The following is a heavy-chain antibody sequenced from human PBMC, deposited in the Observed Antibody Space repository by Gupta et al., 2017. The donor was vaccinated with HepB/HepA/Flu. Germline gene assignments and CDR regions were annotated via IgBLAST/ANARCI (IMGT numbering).Heavy chain of an antibody. CDR1: GIIFSSHW. V-gene: IGHV3-7*01. D-gene: IGHD7-27*01. J-gene: IGHJ4*02. Sequence: EVQLVESGGGLVQPGGSLRLSCAVSGIIFSSHWMSWVRQAPGKGLECGAKINQDGSEIQYVDSVKGRFTISRDNAKNSLYLQMNSLSAEDTAVYYCVRGGWGRVIDYWGQGTLVTVSS. CDR3: VRGGWGRVIDY. CDR2: INQDGSEI.